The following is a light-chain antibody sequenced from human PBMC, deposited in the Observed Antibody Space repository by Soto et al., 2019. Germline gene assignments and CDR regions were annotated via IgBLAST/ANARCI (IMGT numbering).Light chain of an antibody. CDR2: DVS. V-gene: IGLV2-11*01. CDR3: CSYAGNKTVV. CDR1: SSDVGGYIY. Sequence: QSVLTQPRSVSGSSGQSVTISCTGTSSDVGGYIYVSWYQQYPAKAPKVMIYDVSRRPSGVPDRFSGSKSGNTASLTISGLQAEDEAVYYCCSYAGNKTVVFGGGTKLTVL. J-gene: IGLJ3*02.